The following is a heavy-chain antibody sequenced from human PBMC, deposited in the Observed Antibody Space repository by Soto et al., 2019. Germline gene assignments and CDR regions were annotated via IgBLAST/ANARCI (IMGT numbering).Heavy chain of an antibody. CDR3: AAHRPYCSGGSCYSVSGY. CDR2: IVVGSGNT. CDR1: GFTFTSSA. J-gene: IGHJ4*02. Sequence: SVKVSCKASGFTFTSSAVQWVRQARGQRLEWIGWIVVGSGNTNYAQKFQERVTITRDMSTSTAYMELSSLRSEDTAVYYCAAHRPYCSGGSCYSVSGYWGQGTLVTVSS. D-gene: IGHD2-15*01. V-gene: IGHV1-58*01.